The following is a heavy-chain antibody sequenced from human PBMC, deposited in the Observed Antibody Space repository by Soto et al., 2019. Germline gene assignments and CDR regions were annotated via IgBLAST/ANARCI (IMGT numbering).Heavy chain of an antibody. V-gene: IGHV1-8*01. J-gene: IGHJ4*02. CDR3: VCGARLGTYYFDY. CDR1: GYTFTSCD. Sequence: GASVKVSCKASGYTFTSCDINWVRQATGQGLEWMGWMNPNSANTGYAQKFQGRVTMTRNTSISTAYRELSRLSSQDTAVYHCVCGARLGTYYFDYWGQGTGVTVSS. CDR2: MNPNSANT. D-gene: IGHD6-25*01.